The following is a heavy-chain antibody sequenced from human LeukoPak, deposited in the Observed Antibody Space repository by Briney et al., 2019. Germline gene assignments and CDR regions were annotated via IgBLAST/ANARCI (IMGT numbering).Heavy chain of an antibody. CDR3: AKDATPSKTAAGLFDY. D-gene: IGHD6-13*01. V-gene: IGHV3-30*18. J-gene: IGHJ4*02. CDR2: ISYDGSNK. CDR1: GFTFSSYG. Sequence: GRSLRLSCAASGFTFSSYGMHWVRQAPGKGLEWVTIISYDGSNKYYADSVKGRFTISRDNSKNTLYLQMNSLRAEDTAVYYCAKDATPSKTAAGLFDYWGQGTLVTVSS.